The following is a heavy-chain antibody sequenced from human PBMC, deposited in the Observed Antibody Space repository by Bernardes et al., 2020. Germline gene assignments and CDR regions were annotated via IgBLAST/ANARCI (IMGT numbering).Heavy chain of an antibody. Sequence: ASVKVYCKTFGYTFTSYAISWVRQAPGQGLEWMGWISGYNGHTTYAQKFQGRVTLTTDTSTSTVYMEMRGLRFDDTAVYYCAREGILVGAPMDLFDYWGQGSLVTVSS. CDR1: GYTFTSYA. CDR2: ISGYNGHT. V-gene: IGHV1-18*01. J-gene: IGHJ4*02. CDR3: AREGILVGAPMDLFDY. D-gene: IGHD5-18*01.